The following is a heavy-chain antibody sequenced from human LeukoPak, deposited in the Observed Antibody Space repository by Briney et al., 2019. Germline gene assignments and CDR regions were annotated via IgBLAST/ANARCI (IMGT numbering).Heavy chain of an antibody. CDR2: ISRSGSDI. J-gene: IGHJ3*02. D-gene: IGHD3-22*01. CDR1: GFTFSSYS. V-gene: IGHV3-21*01. CDR3: ARAISSASDAFDI. Sequence: GGSLRLSCAASGFTFSSYSMNWVRQAPGKGLEWVSSISRSGSDIYYADSVKGRFTISRDNAKNSLYLQMSSLRAEDTAIYYCARAISSASDAFDIWGQGTMVTVSS.